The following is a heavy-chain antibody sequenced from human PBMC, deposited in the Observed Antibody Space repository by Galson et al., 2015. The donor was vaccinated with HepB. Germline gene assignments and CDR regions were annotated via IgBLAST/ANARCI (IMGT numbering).Heavy chain of an antibody. CDR3: ARGAEGSYSPPLFVDY. CDR2: IYYSGST. J-gene: IGHJ4*02. CDR1: GGSISSYY. Sequence: ETLSLTCTVSGGSISSYYWSWIRQPPGKGLEWIGYIYYSGSTNYNPSLKSRVTISVDTSKNQFSLKLSSVTAADTAVYYCARGAEGSYSPPLFVDYWGQGTLVTVSS. D-gene: IGHD1-26*01. V-gene: IGHV4-59*08.